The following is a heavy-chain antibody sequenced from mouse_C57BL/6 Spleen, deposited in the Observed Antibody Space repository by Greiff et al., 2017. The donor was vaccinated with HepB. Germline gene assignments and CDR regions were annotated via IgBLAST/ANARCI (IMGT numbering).Heavy chain of an antibody. V-gene: IGHV10-1*01. CDR3: GRQPGVYYGNPQGYAMDY. CDR2: IRSKSNNYAT. CDR1: GFSFNTYA. J-gene: IGHJ4*01. Sequence: EVQLVESGGGLVQPKGSLKLSCAASGFSFNTYAMNWVRQAPGKGLEWVARIRSKSNNYATYYADSVKDRFTTSRDDSESMLYLQMNNLKTEDTAMYYCGRQPGVYYGNPQGYAMDYWGQGTSVTVSS. D-gene: IGHD2-1*01.